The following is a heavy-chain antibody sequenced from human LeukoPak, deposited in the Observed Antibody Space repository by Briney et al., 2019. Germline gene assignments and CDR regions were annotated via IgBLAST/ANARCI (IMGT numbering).Heavy chain of an antibody. D-gene: IGHD2-2*01. V-gene: IGHV3-23*01. CDR3: AKGPLDIVVVPAAPKVYYFDY. J-gene: IGHJ4*02. Sequence: GGSLRLSCAASGFTFSSYAMSWVRQAPGKGLEWVSAISGSGGSTYYADSVKGRFTISRDNSKNTLYLQMNSLRAEDTAVYYCAKGPLDIVVVPAAPKVYYFDYWGQGTLVTVSS. CDR2: ISGSGGST. CDR1: GFTFSSYA.